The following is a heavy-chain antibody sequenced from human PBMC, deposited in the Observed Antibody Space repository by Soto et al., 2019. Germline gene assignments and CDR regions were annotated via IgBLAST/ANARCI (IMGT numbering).Heavy chain of an antibody. V-gene: IGHV3-23*01. D-gene: IGHD3-10*01. Sequence: FRTYAMNWVRQAPGKGLEWISAISGSGSFTHYADFVRGRFTISRDNSQNQLYLQMNNLRGDDTAMYYCAKIPTGSGSSKFDYWGQGIQVTVSS. J-gene: IGHJ4*02. CDR3: AKIPTGSGSSKFDY. CDR2: ISGSGSFT. CDR1: FRTYA.